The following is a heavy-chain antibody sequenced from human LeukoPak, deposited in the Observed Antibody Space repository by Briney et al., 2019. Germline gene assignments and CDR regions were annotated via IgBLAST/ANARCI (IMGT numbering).Heavy chain of an antibody. V-gene: IGHV3-74*01. D-gene: IGHD3-10*01. Sequence: PGGALILSCASSGFTFSSYWWHWGRQAPGKGLVWVSRINSDGSSTSYADSVKGLFTISRDTAKNTVYLQMNSLRANDTAVYYCARESYYGSGSYGMDVWGQGTTVTVSS. CDR2: INSDGSST. CDR1: GFTFSSYW. CDR3: ARESYYGSGSYGMDV. J-gene: IGHJ6*02.